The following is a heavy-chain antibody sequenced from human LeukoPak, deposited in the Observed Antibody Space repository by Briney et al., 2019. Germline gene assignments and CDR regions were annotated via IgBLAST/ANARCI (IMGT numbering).Heavy chain of an antibody. J-gene: IGHJ4*02. CDR3: ARDRGLYDYGDYRGDFDY. CDR2: IYYSGST. D-gene: IGHD4-17*01. CDR1: GGSISSYY. V-gene: IGHV4-59*12. Sequence: SETLSLTCTVSGGSISSYYWSWIRQPPGKGLEWIGYIYYSGSTNYNPSLKSRVTISVDTSKNQFSLKLSSVTAADTAVYYCARDRGLYDYGDYRGDFDYWGQGTLVTVSS.